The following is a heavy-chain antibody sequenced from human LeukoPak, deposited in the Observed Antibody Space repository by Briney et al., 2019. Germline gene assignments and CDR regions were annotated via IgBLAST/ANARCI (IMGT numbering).Heavy chain of an antibody. CDR1: GFTFSSYE. D-gene: IGHD1-26*01. CDR2: ISSSGSTI. CDR3: AQGGSPGAFDY. Sequence: GESLRLSCAASGFTFSSYEMNWVRQAPGKGLEWVSYISSSGSTIYYADSVKGRFTISRDNAKNTLYLQVSSLRAEDTAVYYCAQGGSPGAFDYWGQGTLVTVSS. V-gene: IGHV3-48*03. J-gene: IGHJ4*02.